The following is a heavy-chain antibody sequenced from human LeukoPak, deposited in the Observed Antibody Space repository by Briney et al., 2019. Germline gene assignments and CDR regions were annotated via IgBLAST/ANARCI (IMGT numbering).Heavy chain of an antibody. D-gene: IGHD2-2*01. V-gene: IGHV3-23*01. J-gene: IGHJ4*02. CDR1: GFTFSSYA. Sequence: GGSLRLSCAASGFTFSSYAMSWVRQAPGKGLEWVSAISGSGGSTYYADSVKGRFTISRDNSKNTLYLQMNSLRAEDTAVYYCAREYCSSTSCSVDYWGQGTLVTVSS. CDR3: AREYCSSTSCSVDY. CDR2: ISGSGGST.